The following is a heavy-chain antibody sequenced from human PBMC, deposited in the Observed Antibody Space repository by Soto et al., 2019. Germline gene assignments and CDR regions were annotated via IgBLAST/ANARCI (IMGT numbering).Heavy chain of an antibody. CDR2: ISSSGDIT. D-gene: IGHD3-22*01. J-gene: IGHJ4*02. Sequence: GGSLRLSCAASGLTFRDYQMSWIRQAPGKGLEWVSYISSSGDITYYADSVKGRFTISRDNAKNSLYLQMNSLRAEDTAVYYCARDLGYYASSGYFDYWGQGTLVTVSS. V-gene: IGHV3-11*01. CDR3: ARDLGYYASSGYFDY. CDR1: GLTFRDYQ.